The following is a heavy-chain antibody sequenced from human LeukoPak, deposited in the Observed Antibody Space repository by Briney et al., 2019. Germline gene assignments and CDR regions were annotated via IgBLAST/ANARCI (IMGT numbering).Heavy chain of an antibody. CDR1: GGSISSNSYY. J-gene: IGHJ4*02. V-gene: IGHV4-39*07. D-gene: IGHD5-24*01. CDR2: IYYSGSP. Sequence: SETLSLTCTVSGGSISSNSYYWGWIRQPPGKGLEWIGSIYYSGSPYYNPSLKSRVTISVDTSKNQFSLKVISVTAADTAVYYCARDRDRDYYFDYWGQGTLVTVSS. CDR3: ARDRDRDYYFDY.